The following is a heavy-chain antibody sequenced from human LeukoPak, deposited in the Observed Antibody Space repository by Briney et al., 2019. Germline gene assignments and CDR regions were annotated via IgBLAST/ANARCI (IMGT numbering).Heavy chain of an antibody. CDR2: IYTSGST. J-gene: IGHJ6*03. V-gene: IGHV4-4*07. D-gene: IGHD2-2*01. Sequence: SETLSLTCTVSGGSISSYYWSWIRQPAGKGLEWIGRIYTSGSTNYNPSLKSRVTMSVDTSKSQFPLKLSSVTAADTAVYYCASSAPGYCSSTSCYQFPYYYYMDVWGKGTTVTVSS. CDR3: ASSAPGYCSSTSCYQFPYYYYMDV. CDR1: GGSISSYY.